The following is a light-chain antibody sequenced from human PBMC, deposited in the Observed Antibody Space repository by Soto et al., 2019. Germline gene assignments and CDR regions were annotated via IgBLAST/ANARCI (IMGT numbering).Light chain of an antibody. CDR2: EVS. J-gene: IGLJ2*01. CDR3: NSFTTSSTVV. CDR1: SSDVGAYNY. Sequence: QSVLTQPASVSGSPGQSITISCTGTSSDVGAYNYVSWYQQHPGKAPKLMIYEVSNRPSGVSNRFSGSKSGNTASLTISGLQAEDEADYYCNSFTTSSTVVFGEGTKVTVL. V-gene: IGLV2-14*01.